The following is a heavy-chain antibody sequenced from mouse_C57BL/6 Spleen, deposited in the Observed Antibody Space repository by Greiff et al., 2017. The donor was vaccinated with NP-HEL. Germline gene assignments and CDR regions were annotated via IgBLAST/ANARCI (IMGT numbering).Heavy chain of an antibody. CDR1: GFTFSSYG. CDR2: ISSGGSYT. J-gene: IGHJ4*01. CDR3: ARQNSNYENAMDY. D-gene: IGHD2-5*01. Sequence: EVMLVESGGDLVKPGGSLKLSCAASGFTFSSYGMSWVRQTPDKRLEWVATISSGGSYTYYPDSVKGRFTISRDNAKNTLYLQMSSLKSEDTAMYYCARQNSNYENAMDYWGQGTSVTVSS. V-gene: IGHV5-6*01.